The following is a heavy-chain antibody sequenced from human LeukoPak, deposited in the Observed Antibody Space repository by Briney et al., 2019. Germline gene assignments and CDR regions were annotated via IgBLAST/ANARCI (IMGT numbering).Heavy chain of an antibody. CDR3: ARGEGSGWYAGYDAFDI. J-gene: IGHJ3*02. Sequence: GGSLRLSCAASGFSFSTSTMNWVRQAPRKGLEWVSVIYSGGSTYYADSVKGRFTISRDNSKNTLYLQMNSLRAEDTAVYYCARGEGSGWYAGYDAFDIWGQGTMVTVSS. V-gene: IGHV3-66*01. CDR2: IYSGGST. CDR1: GFSFSTST. D-gene: IGHD6-19*01.